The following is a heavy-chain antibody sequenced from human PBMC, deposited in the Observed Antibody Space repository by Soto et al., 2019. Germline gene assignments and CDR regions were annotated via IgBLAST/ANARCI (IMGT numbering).Heavy chain of an antibody. CDR2: ISSSGSTI. CDR1: GFTFSDYY. CDR3: ARWERELLPYYYYGLDV. Sequence: QVQLVESGGGLVKPGGSLRLSCAASGFTFSDYYMSWIRQAPGKGLEWVSYISSSGSTIYYADSVKGRFTISRDNAKNSLYLQMNRLRAEDTAVYYCARWERELLPYYYYGLDVWGQGTTVTVSS. D-gene: IGHD1-26*01. J-gene: IGHJ6*02. V-gene: IGHV3-11*01.